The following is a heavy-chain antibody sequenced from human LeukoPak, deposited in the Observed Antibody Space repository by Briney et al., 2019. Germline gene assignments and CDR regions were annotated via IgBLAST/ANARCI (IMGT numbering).Heavy chain of an antibody. D-gene: IGHD3-9*01. J-gene: IGHJ6*04. CDR2: INHSGST. CDR1: GGSFCGYY. V-gene: IGHV4-34*01. Sequence: SETLSLTCAVYGGSFCGYYWSWIRQPPGKGLEWIGEINHSGSTNYNPSLKSRVTISVDTSKNQFSLKLSSVTAADTAVYYCARGPYDILTGPIGMDVWGKGTTVTVSS. CDR3: ARGPYDILTGPIGMDV.